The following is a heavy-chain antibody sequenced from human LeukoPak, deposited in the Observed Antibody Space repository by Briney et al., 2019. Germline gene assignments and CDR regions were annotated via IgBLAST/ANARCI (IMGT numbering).Heavy chain of an antibody. D-gene: IGHD1-14*01. V-gene: IGHV3-53*01. J-gene: IGHJ3*01. CDR2: IYRGEST. Sequence: PGGSLRLSCAASGFTVSSTYMSWVRQAPGKGLEWVSVIYRGESTYYADSVKGRFTISRDNSRNTLYLQMNSLRVEDTAVYYCATGWSDAFDLWGQGTMVTVPS. CDR3: ATGWSDAFDL. CDR1: GFTVSSTY.